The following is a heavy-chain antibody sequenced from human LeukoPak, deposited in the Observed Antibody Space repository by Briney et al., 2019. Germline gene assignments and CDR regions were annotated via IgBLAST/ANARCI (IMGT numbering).Heavy chain of an antibody. Sequence: PGRSLRLSCAASGFTFDDYAMHWVRQAPGKGLEWVSGISWNSGSIGYADSVKGRLTISRDNAKNSLYLQMNSLRAEDTALYYCAKDEQWLVQGYFQHWGQGTLVTVSS. CDR2: ISWNSGSI. D-gene: IGHD6-19*01. CDR1: GFTFDDYA. J-gene: IGHJ1*01. V-gene: IGHV3-9*01. CDR3: AKDEQWLVQGYFQH.